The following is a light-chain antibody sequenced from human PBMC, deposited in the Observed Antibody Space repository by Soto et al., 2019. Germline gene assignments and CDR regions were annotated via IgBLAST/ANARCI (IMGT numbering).Light chain of an antibody. Sequence: SYALTQPPSVSVAPGQTASITCGGNNIGSKSVHWYQQKPGQAPVLVVYDDSDRRSGIAERFSGSNSGNTATLTISRVEAGDEADYYCQVWDSSSDHYVFGTGTKVTVL. CDR1: NIGSKS. CDR2: DDS. V-gene: IGLV3-21*02. CDR3: QVWDSSSDHYV. J-gene: IGLJ1*01.